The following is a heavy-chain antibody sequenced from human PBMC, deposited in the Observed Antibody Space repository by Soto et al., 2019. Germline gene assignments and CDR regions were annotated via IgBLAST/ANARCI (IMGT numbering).Heavy chain of an antibody. J-gene: IGHJ6*02. CDR2: ISYDETNE. V-gene: IGHV3-30*18. CDR1: GFTFGSQG. Sequence: QVQLVESGGGLVQPGGSLRLTCVASGFTFGSQGMHWVRQAPGKGLEWVAVISYDETNEHYVDSVKGRFTISRDNSKSILYLQMNRLRPEDMAVYKCAKDLRTTISDYGMDVWGQGTTVTVSS. CDR3: AKDLRTTISDYGMDV.